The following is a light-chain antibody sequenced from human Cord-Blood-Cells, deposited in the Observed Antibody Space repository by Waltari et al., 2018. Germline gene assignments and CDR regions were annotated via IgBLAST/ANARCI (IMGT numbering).Light chain of an antibody. CDR1: QSVLYSSNNKNY. Sequence: DIVMTQSPDSLAVSLGERATINCKSSQSVLYSSNNKNYLAWYQQKPGQPPKLLIYWASTRESGVPDRFSGSGSGTDFTLTISSLQAEDVAVYYCQQYYSTLTWT. CDR2: WAS. J-gene: IGKJ1*01. V-gene: IGKV4-1*01. CDR3: QQYYSTLTWT.